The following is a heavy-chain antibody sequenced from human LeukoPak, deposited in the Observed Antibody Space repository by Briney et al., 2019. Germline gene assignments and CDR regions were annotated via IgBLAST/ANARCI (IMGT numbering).Heavy chain of an antibody. CDR1: GFTFSSYA. J-gene: IGHJ4*02. D-gene: IGHD1-26*01. V-gene: IGHV3-23*01. Sequence: GGSLRPSCAASGFTFSSYAMSWVRQPPGKGLEWVSAVSASTYYADSVKGRFTISRDDSKNTVYLQMNSLRVEDTAVYYCAREGSGSYSDSWGQGTLVTVSS. CDR3: AREGSGSYSDS. CDR2: VSAST.